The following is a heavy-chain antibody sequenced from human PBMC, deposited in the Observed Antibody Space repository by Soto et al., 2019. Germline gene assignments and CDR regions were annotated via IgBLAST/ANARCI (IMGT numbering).Heavy chain of an antibody. CDR1: GFPFSSYS. V-gene: IGHV3-21*01. J-gene: IGHJ4*02. CDR3: ARDLLEAPWLRSGYQS. D-gene: IGHD3-22*01. CDR2: ISSSSSYM. Sequence: PGGSLRLSCAASGFPFSSYSMNLVRQAPGKGLEWVSAISSSSSYMYYADSVKGRFTISRDNAKNSLYLQMNSLRAEDTAVYYCARDLLEAPWLRSGYQSWGQG.